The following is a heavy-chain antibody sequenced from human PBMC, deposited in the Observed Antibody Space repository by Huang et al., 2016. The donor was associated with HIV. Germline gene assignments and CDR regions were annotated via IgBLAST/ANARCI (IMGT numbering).Heavy chain of an antibody. J-gene: IGHJ4*02. CDR3: ARGPIRFLAWLLNFDY. Sequence: QILLIESGGGVVQPGRSLRLSCAASGFTFSSYGMHWVRQAPGKGLGWVAVISYDEDNKYYADSVGGRFTISRDNSKNTLYLQMNSLRIEDTAVYYCARGPIRFLAWLLNFDYWGQGALVTVSS. D-gene: IGHD3-3*01. CDR2: ISYDEDNK. V-gene: IGHV3-30*03. CDR1: GFTFSSYG.